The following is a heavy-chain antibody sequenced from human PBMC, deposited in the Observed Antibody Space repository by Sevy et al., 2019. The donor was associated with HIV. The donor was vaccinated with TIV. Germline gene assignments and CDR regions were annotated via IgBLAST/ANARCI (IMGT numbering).Heavy chain of an antibody. V-gene: IGHV3-30*14. CDR1: GFTFSDYS. D-gene: IGHD3-16*01. Sequence: GGSLRLSCAASGFTFSDYSMHRVRQAPRKGLEWVAVISYDGRNYKYNVDSVKGRFTISRDNSKNTLFLQMNSLRAEDSAIYYCARDRGEILHSAFDYWGQGTLVTVSS. CDR2: ISYDGRNYK. CDR3: ARDRGEILHSAFDY. J-gene: IGHJ4*02.